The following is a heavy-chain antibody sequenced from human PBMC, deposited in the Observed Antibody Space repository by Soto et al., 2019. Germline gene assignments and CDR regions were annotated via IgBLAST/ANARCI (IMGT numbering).Heavy chain of an antibody. J-gene: IGHJ4*02. CDR2: IYDGGTT. V-gene: IGHV4-30-4*01. D-gene: IGHD7-27*01. CDR3: ARGPSGDKVDY. Sequence: SETLSLTCTVSGGSISSAAYCWSWIRQSPDKGLEWIGHIYDGGTTYSSPSLKGRATISADTSETQFSLKLNSVSAADTAVYYCARGPSGDKVDYWGQGSQVTVS. CDR1: GGSISSAAYC.